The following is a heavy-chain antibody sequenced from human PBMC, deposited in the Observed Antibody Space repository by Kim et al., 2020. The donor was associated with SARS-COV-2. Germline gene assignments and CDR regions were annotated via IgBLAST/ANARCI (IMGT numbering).Heavy chain of an antibody. CDR2: ISTYNGNI. V-gene: IGHV1-18*04. CDR1: GYTFTSYG. D-gene: IGHD2-2*01. CDR3: ASGDCSSTSCFFGAFDI. Sequence: ASVKVSCKASGYTFTSYGISWVRQAPGQGLEWVGWISTYNGNINYAQKLQGRVTMTTDTSTSTAYMELRSLRSDDTAMYYCASGDCSSTSCFFGAFDIWGQGTMVTVSS. J-gene: IGHJ3*02.